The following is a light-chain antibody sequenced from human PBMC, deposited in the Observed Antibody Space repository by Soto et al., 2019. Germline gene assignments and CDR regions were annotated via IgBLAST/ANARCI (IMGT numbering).Light chain of an antibody. CDR3: QQSYSTPLT. V-gene: IGKV1-39*01. J-gene: IGKJ4*01. Sequence: DIQVTQSPSSLSASIGDRVIITCRASQPISTSLHWFQQKPGKAPKLLIYALSNLQSGVASRFSGSGTGTEFTLIISSLQPEDVGNYFCQQSYSTPLTFGGGTKVQI. CDR1: QPISTS. CDR2: ALS.